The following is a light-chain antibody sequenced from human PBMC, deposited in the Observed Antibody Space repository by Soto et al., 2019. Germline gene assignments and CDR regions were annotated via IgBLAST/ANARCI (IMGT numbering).Light chain of an antibody. Sequence: DIQMTQSPSTLSGSVGDRVTITCRASQTISSWLAWYQQRPGKPPKLLIYEESTLHSGVPSRFSGRKSGTQFTLTIDSLQPEDFATYYCQQVKTYPRTFGGGTMVAIK. CDR3: QQVKTYPRT. CDR2: EES. J-gene: IGKJ4*01. CDR1: QTISSW. V-gene: IGKV1-5*01.